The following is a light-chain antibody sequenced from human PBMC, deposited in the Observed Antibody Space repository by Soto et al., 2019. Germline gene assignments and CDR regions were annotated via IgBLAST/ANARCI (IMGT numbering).Light chain of an antibody. CDR1: QSISDY. J-gene: IGKJ1*01. V-gene: IGKV3-20*01. CDR2: AAS. Sequence: IVLTQSPDTLSLSPGETATLSCRASQSISDYLAWYQQKPGQSPRLLIYAASNRATGIPDRFSGSGSGTDFTLTISRLEPEDFALYYCQQYGNSPPKTFGQGTKVEIK. CDR3: QQYGNSPPKT.